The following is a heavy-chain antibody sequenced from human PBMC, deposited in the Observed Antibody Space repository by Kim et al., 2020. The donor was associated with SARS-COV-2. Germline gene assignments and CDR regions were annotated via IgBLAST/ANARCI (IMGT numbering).Heavy chain of an antibody. D-gene: IGHD2-21*01. V-gene: IGHV3-23*01. Sequence: GGSLRLSCAASGFTFSSYAMSWVHQAPGKGLEWVSTISGSGGSTYYADSVKGRFTISRDNSKNTLYLRMNSLRAEDTAVYYCAKDLLSNAFDFWGQGTMVTVSS. CDR2: ISGSGGST. CDR3: AKDLLSNAFDF. J-gene: IGHJ3*01. CDR1: GFTFSSYA.